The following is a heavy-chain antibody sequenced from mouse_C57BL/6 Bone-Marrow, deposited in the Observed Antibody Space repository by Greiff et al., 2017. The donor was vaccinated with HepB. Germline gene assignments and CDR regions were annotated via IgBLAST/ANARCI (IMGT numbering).Heavy chain of an antibody. Sequence: QVQLKQPGAELVKPGASVKLSCKASGYTFTSYWMHWVKQRPGQGLEWIGMIHPNSGSTNYNEKFKSKATLTVDKSSSTAYMQLSSLTSEDSAVYYCARDAYDYSWFAYWGQGTLVTVSA. V-gene: IGHV1-64*01. J-gene: IGHJ3*01. D-gene: IGHD2-4*01. CDR1: GYTFTSYW. CDR3: ARDAYDYSWFAY. CDR2: IHPNSGST.